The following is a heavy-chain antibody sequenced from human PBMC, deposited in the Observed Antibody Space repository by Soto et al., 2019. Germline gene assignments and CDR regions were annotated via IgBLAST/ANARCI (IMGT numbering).Heavy chain of an antibody. D-gene: IGHD4-17*01. V-gene: IGHV4-39*01. Sequence: SETLSLTCTVSGGSISSSSYXWGWIRQPPGKGLEWIGSIYYSGSTYYNPSLKSRVTISVDTSKNQFSLKLSSVTAADTAVYYCARPQATTVTTSGSAFDIWXQGTMVTVSS. CDR1: GGSISSSSYX. CDR2: IYYSGST. J-gene: IGHJ3*02. CDR3: ARPQATTVTTSGSAFDI.